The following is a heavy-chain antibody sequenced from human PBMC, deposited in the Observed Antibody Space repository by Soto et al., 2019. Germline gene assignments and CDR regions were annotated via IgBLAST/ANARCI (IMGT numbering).Heavy chain of an antibody. CDR1: GGSISSYY. J-gene: IGHJ4*02. CDR3: ARWYLQGMATME. Sequence: QVQLQESGPGLVKPSETLSLTCTVSGGSISSYYWSWIRQPPGKGLEWIGYIYYSGSTNYNPSLKSRVTIAVDTSKNQFSLKLSSVTAADTAAYYCARWYLQGMATMEWGQGTLVTVSS. D-gene: IGHD5-12*01. V-gene: IGHV4-59*01. CDR2: IYYSGST.